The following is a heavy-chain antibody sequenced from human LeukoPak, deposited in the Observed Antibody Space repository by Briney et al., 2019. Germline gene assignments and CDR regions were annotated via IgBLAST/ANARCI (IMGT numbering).Heavy chain of an antibody. CDR3: ARVPGYS. CDR2: ISNTGGST. J-gene: IGHJ4*02. V-gene: IGHV3-23*01. D-gene: IGHD6-13*01. CDR1: GFSFNTYA. Sequence: GGSLRLSCAASGFSFNTYAMSWVRQAPGKGLEWVSAISNTGGSTYYADSVKGRFTISRDKSKNTLSLQMNSLRAEDTAVYYCARVPGYSWGQGTLVTVSS.